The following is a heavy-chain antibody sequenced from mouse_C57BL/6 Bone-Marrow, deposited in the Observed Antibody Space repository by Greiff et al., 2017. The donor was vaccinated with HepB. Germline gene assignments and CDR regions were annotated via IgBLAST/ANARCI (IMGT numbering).Heavy chain of an antibody. CDR3: ARGGSSSFDY. V-gene: IGHV1-19*01. Sequence: EVQLQQSGPVLVKPGASVKMSCKASGYTFTDYYMNWVKQSHGKSLEWIGVINPYNGGTSYNQKFKGKATLTVDKSSSTAYMERNSLTSEDSAVYYCARGGSSSFDYWGQGTTLTVSS. CDR2: INPYNGGT. D-gene: IGHD1-1*01. CDR1: GYTFTDYY. J-gene: IGHJ2*01.